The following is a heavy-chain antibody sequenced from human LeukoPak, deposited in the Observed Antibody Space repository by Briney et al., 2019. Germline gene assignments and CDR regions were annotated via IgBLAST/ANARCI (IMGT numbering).Heavy chain of an antibody. CDR2: ISTNGGST. V-gene: IGHV3-64*01. CDR3: ARDREGWWERSGAFDI. Sequence: GGSLRLSCAASGFTFTKYAIKWVRQAPGKGLEYVSSISTNGGSTYYANSVRGRFTISRDNSKNMVYLQMGSLRAEDTAVYYCARDREGWWERSGAFDIWGQGTMVTVSS. J-gene: IGHJ3*02. D-gene: IGHD2-15*01. CDR1: GFTFTKYA.